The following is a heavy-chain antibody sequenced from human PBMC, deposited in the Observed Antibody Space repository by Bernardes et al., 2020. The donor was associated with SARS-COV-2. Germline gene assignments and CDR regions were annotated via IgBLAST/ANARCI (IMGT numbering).Heavy chain of an antibody. J-gene: IGHJ6*02. CDR1: GYIFTSYW. Sequence: ESLKISCKGSGYIFTSYWIVWVRQMPGKGLEWMGIIYPSDSDARYSPSFQGQVTISVDKSINTAYLQWSSLKASDTAIYYCARRYGSGSLGMDVWGQGTTVTVSS. CDR3: ARRYGSGSLGMDV. V-gene: IGHV5-51*01. CDR2: IYPSDSDA. D-gene: IGHD3-10*01.